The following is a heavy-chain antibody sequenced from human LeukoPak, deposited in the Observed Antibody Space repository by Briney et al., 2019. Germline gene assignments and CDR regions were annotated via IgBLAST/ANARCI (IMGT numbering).Heavy chain of an antibody. CDR3: AKDVLTDTAMAPGWSGYYYYYGMDV. Sequence: GGSLRLSCAASGFSFDDYAMHWVRQAPGKGLEWVSGISWDSGCIAYAGPVKGRFTISRDIAKSSLYLQMNSLRAEDTALYYCAKDVLTDTAMAPGWSGYYYYYGMDVWGQGTTVTVSS. CDR2: ISWDSGCI. J-gene: IGHJ6*02. D-gene: IGHD5-18*01. CDR1: GFSFDDYA. V-gene: IGHV3-9*01.